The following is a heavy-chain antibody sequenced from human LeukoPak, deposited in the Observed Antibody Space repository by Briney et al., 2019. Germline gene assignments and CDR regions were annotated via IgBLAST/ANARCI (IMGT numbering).Heavy chain of an antibody. D-gene: IGHD6-19*01. CDR2: ISYDGSNK. CDR1: GFTFSSYA. Sequence: GGSLRLSCAASGFTFSSYAMHWVRQAPGKGLEWVAVISYDGSNKYYADSVKGRFTISRDNSKNTLYLQMNSLRAEDTAVYYCARAVSVALDYWGQGTLVTVSS. CDR3: ARAVSVALDY. V-gene: IGHV3-30-3*01. J-gene: IGHJ4*02.